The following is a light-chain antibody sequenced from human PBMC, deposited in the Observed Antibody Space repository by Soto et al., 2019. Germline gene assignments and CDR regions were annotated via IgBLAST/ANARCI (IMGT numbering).Light chain of an antibody. Sequence: EIVMTQSPATLSVSPGERATLSCRASQSVSNNLAWYQQKAGQAPRLLIYGASTRATGIPARFSGSGSGTEFTLTISSLQSEDFAVYYCQQYNNWPPWTFGQGTKVXIK. V-gene: IGKV3-15*01. CDR3: QQYNNWPPWT. CDR1: QSVSNN. J-gene: IGKJ1*01. CDR2: GAS.